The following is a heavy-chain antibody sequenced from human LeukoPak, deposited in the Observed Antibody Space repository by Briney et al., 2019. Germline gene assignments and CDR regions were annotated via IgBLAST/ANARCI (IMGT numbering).Heavy chain of an antibody. CDR3: ARDSSGSYDH. Sequence: ASVKVSCKASGYTFTGYYMHWVRPAPGQGLEWMGIIDPSGGSTGYAPKFQGRVIMTRDTSTSTVYMDLSSLRSEDTAVYYCARDSSGSYDHWGQGTLVTVYS. CDR2: IDPSGGST. V-gene: IGHV1-46*01. CDR1: GYTFTGYY. J-gene: IGHJ1*01. D-gene: IGHD1-26*01.